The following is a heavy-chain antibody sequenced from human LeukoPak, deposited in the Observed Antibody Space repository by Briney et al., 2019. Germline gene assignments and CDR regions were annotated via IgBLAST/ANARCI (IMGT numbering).Heavy chain of an antibody. Sequence: ASVKVSCKASGGTFSSYAISWVRQAPGQGLEWMGRIIPILGIANYAQKFQGRVTITADKSTSTAYMELSSLRSEDTAVYYCARDPDPAETCWFDPWGQGTLVTVSS. CDR2: IIPILGIA. CDR3: ARDPDPAETCWFDP. CDR1: GGTFSSYA. V-gene: IGHV1-69*04. J-gene: IGHJ5*02.